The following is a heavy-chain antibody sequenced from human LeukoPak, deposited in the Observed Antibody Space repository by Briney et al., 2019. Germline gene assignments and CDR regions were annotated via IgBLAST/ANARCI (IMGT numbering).Heavy chain of an antibody. CDR3: ARDSPYYDYVWESYRNYDY. V-gene: IGHV4-4*02. Sequence: SGTLSLTCAVSGGSISSSNWWSWVRQPPGKGLEWIGEIYHSGNTNYNPSLKSRVTISVDKSKNQFSLKLSSVTAADTAVYYRARDSPYYDYVWESYRNYDYWSQGTLVTVSA. CDR2: IYHSGNT. J-gene: IGHJ4*02. CDR1: GGSISSSNW. D-gene: IGHD3-16*02.